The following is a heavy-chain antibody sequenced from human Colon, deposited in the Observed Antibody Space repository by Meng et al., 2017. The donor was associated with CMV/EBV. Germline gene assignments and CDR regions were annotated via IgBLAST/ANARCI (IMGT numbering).Heavy chain of an antibody. CDR3: ARGYLVESTPITNAFDV. CDR1: GFTFSDYY. D-gene: IGHD2-15*01. V-gene: IGHV3-11*04. Sequence: GESLKISCAASGFTFSDYYMSWVRQTPGKGLEWISCIGGTSGVVYYANSVRGRFSISRDNTNGSLYLQMTSLRADDTAVYYCARGYLVESTPITNAFDVWGQGTMVTVSS. CDR2: IGGTSGVV. J-gene: IGHJ3*01.